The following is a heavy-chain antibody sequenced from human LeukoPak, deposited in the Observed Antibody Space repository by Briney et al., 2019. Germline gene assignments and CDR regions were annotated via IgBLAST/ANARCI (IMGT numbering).Heavy chain of an antibody. Sequence: EASVKVSCKASGGTFSSYAISWVRQAPGQGREWMGGIIPIFGTANYAQKFQGRVTITADESTSTAYMELSSLRSEDTAVYYCARGSLSGSTMVRGVIHDAFDIWGQGTMVTVSS. CDR1: GGTFSSYA. CDR3: ARGSLSGSTMVRGVIHDAFDI. J-gene: IGHJ3*02. V-gene: IGHV1-69*13. D-gene: IGHD3-10*01. CDR2: IIPIFGTA.